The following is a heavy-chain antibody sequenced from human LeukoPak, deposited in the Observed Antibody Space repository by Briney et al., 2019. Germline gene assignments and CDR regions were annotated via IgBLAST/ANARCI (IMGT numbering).Heavy chain of an antibody. J-gene: IGHJ4*02. D-gene: IGHD2-2*01. CDR2: IKQDGSEK. V-gene: IGHV3-7*03. Sequence: GGSLRLSCAASGFTFSSYWMIWVRQAPGKGLEGVANIKQDGSEKYYVDSVKGRFTISRDNAKNSLYLQMNSLRAEDTAVYYCARGEYQLPRDYWGQGTLVTVSS. CDR3: ARGEYQLPRDY. CDR1: GFTFSSYW.